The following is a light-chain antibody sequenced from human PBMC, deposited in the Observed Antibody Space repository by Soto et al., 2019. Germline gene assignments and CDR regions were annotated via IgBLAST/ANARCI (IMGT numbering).Light chain of an antibody. V-gene: IGKV1-27*01. Sequence: DIQMTQSPSSLSASIGDRVTIACRASQGINNYLAWYQQKPWNVPNLLIYDASTLQSGVPSRFSGSGSGTAYTLTISSLQPEDVATYFWPNYDNVPVIFGPGTKVDIK. CDR1: QGINNY. CDR3: PNYDNVPVI. CDR2: DAS. J-gene: IGKJ3*01.